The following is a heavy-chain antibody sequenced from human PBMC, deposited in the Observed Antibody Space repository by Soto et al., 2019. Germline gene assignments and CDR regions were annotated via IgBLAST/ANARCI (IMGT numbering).Heavy chain of an antibody. CDR3: ARQNYSSGMDV. CDR1: GYTFTSYF. J-gene: IGHJ6*02. CDR2: ISAYNVNT. V-gene: IGHV1-18*01. Sequence: QVQLVQSGAEVKKPGASVKVSCKASGYTFTSYFITWVRQAPGQGLEWMGWISAYNVNTNYAQMLQGRVTMTTDTSTATAYMEMTSLRSDDTAVYSCARQNYSSGMDVWGQGTTVTVS.